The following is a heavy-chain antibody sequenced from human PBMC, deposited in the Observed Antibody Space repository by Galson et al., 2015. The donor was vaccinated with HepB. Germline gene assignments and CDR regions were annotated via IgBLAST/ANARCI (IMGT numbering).Heavy chain of an antibody. CDR1: GFTFSSYG. J-gene: IGHJ4*02. Sequence: SLRLSCAASGFTFSSYGMHWVRQAPGKGLEWMGVIWSDGSNKYYADPVQGRFTIPRDNSKNTLFLQMNSLRVEDTGIYYCARDRGFHSGSPAYWGQGTMVIGS. D-gene: IGHD1-26*01. CDR3: ARDRGFHSGSPAY. CDR2: IWSDGSNK. V-gene: IGHV3-33*01.